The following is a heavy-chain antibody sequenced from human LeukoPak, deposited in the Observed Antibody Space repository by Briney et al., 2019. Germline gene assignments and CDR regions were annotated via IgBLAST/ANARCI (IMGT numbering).Heavy chain of an antibody. CDR2: VTSTNKI. CDR3: ARAQTLFWEFDGFDI. J-gene: IGHJ3*02. D-gene: IGHD3-3*01. Sequence: QPGGSLRLSCVASGFTFNIYGINWVRQAPGKGLEWIATVTSTNKIHYADSVKGRFTISRDNAENSVYLQMNSLRDEDTAVYSCARAQTLFWEFDGFDIWGRGTKVTVSS. CDR1: GFTFNIYG. V-gene: IGHV3-48*02.